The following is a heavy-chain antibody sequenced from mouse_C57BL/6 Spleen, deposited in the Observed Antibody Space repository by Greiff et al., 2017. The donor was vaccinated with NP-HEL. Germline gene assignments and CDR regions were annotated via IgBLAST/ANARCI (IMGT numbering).Heavy chain of an antibody. Sequence: DVKLQESGPGLVKPSQSLSLTCSVTGYSITSGYYWNWIRQFPGNKLEWMGYISYDGSNNYNPSLKNRISITRDTSKNQFFLKLNSVTTEDTATYYCARDTVPKYFDVWGTGTTVTVSS. CDR2: ISYDGSN. CDR1: GYSITSGYY. V-gene: IGHV3-6*01. J-gene: IGHJ1*03. CDR3: ARDTVPKYFDV.